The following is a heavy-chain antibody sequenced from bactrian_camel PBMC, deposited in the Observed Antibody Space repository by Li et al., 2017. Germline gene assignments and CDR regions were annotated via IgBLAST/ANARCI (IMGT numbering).Heavy chain of an antibody. CDR1: GHSRGSNC. Sequence: HVQLVESGGGSVQAGGSLRLSCKVSGHSRGSNCAGWYRLPPGRAPAEREGIAAIRRDGGETWYAASVKGRFTISQDSAKNTVYLQMNSLKPEDTAMYYCAAAFLLPTRYARSWYMQSDYPYWGQGTQVTVS. D-gene: IGHD1*01. CDR3: AAAFLLPTRYARSWYMQSDYPY. V-gene: IGHV3S45*01. J-gene: IGHJ4*01. CDR2: IRRDGGET.